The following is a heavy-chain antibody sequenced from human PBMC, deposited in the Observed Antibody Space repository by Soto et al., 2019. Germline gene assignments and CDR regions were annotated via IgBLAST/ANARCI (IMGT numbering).Heavy chain of an antibody. Sequence: ASVKVSCKASGYTFTSYDINWVRQATGQGLEWMGWMNPNSGNTGYAQKFQGRVTMTRNTSISTAYMELSSLRSEDTAVYYCARGFGERVPAAILVSWGQGTLVTVSS. D-gene: IGHD2-2*01. CDR2: MNPNSGNT. V-gene: IGHV1-8*01. CDR3: ARGFGERVPAAILVS. CDR1: GYTFTSYD. J-gene: IGHJ4*02.